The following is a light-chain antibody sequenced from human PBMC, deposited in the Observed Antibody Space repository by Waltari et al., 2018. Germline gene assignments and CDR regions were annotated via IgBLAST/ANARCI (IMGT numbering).Light chain of an antibody. Sequence: IRMTQSPSSLSASVGDRVSITCQASQDISNYLHWYQLKPGKAPKLLIFDASNLEPGVPSRFSGSGSGTDFTLTISSLQPEDIATYSCQQYDNLPLTFGGGTKVE. CDR3: QQYDNLPLT. CDR2: DAS. J-gene: IGKJ4*01. CDR1: QDISNY. V-gene: IGKV1-33*01.